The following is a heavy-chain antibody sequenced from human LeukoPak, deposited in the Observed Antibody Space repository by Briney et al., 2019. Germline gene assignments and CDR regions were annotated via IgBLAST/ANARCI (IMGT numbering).Heavy chain of an antibody. CDR1: GYTFTGYY. CDR2: INPNSGGT. D-gene: IGHD2-2*02. CDR3: AREGPLGYCSSTSCYSFDY. V-gene: IGHV1-2*02. Sequence: ASVKVSCKASGYTFTGYYMHWVRQAPGQGLEWMGWINPNSGGTNYAQKFQGRVTMTRDTSISTAYMELSRPRSDDTAVYYCAREGPLGYCSSTSCYSFDYWGQGTLVTVSS. J-gene: IGHJ4*02.